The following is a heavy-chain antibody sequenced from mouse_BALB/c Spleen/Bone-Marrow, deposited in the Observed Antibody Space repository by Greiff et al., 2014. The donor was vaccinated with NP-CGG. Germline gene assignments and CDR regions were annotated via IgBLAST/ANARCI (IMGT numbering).Heavy chain of an antibody. Sequence: VQLQQSGPELVRPGVSVKISCKGSSYTFTDYAMHWVKQGHAKSLEWIGVISTYSGNTNYNQKFKGKATMTVDKSSSTAYMELARLTSEDSAIYYCASPIYYGNYEGFAYWGQGTLVTVSA. J-gene: IGHJ3*01. CDR1: SYTFTDYA. V-gene: IGHV1-67*01. D-gene: IGHD2-1*01. CDR2: ISTYSGNT. CDR3: ASPIYYGNYEGFAY.